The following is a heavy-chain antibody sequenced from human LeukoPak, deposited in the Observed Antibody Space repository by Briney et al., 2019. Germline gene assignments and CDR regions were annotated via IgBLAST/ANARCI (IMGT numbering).Heavy chain of an antibody. Sequence: PSETLSLTCTVSGGSISSYYWSWIRQPPGKGLEWIGYIYYSGSTNYNPSLKSRVTISVDTSKNQFSLRLSSVTAADTAVYYCARGSLTTAAMDVWGKGTTVTVSS. V-gene: IGHV4-59*01. D-gene: IGHD2/OR15-2a*01. CDR2: IYYSGST. CDR3: ARGSLTTAAMDV. CDR1: GGSISSYY. J-gene: IGHJ6*03.